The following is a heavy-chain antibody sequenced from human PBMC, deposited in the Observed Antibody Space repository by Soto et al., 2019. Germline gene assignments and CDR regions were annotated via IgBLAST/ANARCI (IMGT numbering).Heavy chain of an antibody. D-gene: IGHD3-16*01. CDR2: ISYDGSNK. J-gene: IGHJ4*02. CDR1: GFTFSSNG. V-gene: IGHV3-30*18. CDR3: AKDRVESGLGEIDY. Sequence: QVQLVESGGGVVQPGRSLRLSCAASGFTFSSNGMHWVRQAPGKGLEWVAVISYDGSNKYNGDSVKGRFTISRDNSKNTLYLQMNSLRAEDTAVYYCAKDRVESGLGEIDYWGQGTLVTVSS.